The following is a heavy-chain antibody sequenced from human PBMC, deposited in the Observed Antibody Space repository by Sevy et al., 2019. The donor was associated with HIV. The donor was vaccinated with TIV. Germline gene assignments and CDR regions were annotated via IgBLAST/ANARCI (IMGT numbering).Heavy chain of an antibody. CDR2: VNSDGSST. CDR1: GFTFSSYG. CDR3: ARGAAAGTFDY. D-gene: IGHD6-13*01. J-gene: IGHJ4*02. Sequence: GGSLRLSCAASGFTFSSYGMHWARQAPGKGLVWVSRVNSDGSSTSYAYSVKGRFTISRDNAKNTLYLQMNSLRAEDTAVYYCARGAAAGTFDYWGQGTLVTVSS. V-gene: IGHV3-74*01.